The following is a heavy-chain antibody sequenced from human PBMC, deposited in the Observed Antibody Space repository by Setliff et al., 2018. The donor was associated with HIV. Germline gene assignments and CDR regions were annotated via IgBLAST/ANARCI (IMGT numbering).Heavy chain of an antibody. Sequence: GGSLRLSCAASGFTFSSYAMSRVRQAPGKGLEWVSVIYSGGSSTYYADSVKGRFTISRDNSKNTLYLQMNSLRAEDTAVYYCAKDLGEAFDYWGQGTLVTVSS. CDR3: AKDLGEAFDY. V-gene: IGHV3-23*03. CDR1: GFTFSSYA. CDR2: IYSGGSST. D-gene: IGHD7-27*01. J-gene: IGHJ4*02.